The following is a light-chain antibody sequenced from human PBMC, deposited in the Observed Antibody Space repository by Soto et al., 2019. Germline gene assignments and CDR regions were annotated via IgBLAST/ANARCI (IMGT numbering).Light chain of an antibody. CDR3: QSYDSSLSGVV. Sequence: QSVLTQPPSVSGAPGQRVAISCTGSSSNIGAGYDVHWYQQLPGTAPKLLIYGDTNRPSGVPDRFSGSKSATSASLAITGFQAEDEADYYCQSYDSSLSGVVFGGGTKVTVL. V-gene: IGLV1-40*01. CDR2: GDT. J-gene: IGLJ2*01. CDR1: SSNIGAGYD.